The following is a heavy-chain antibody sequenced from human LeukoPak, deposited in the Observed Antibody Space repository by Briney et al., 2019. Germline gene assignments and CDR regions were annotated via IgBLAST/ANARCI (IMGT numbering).Heavy chain of an antibody. J-gene: IGHJ6*03. CDR3: ARDRGSSWYRIYYYYYYMDV. CDR1: GFTFSSYG. V-gene: IGHV3-30*02. D-gene: IGHD6-13*01. Sequence: GGSLRLSCAASGFTFSSYGMHWVRQAPGKGLEWVAFIRYDGSNKYYADSVKGRFTISRDNSKNTLYLQMSSLRAEDTAVYYCARDRGSSWYRIYYYYYYMDVWGKGTTVTISS. CDR2: IRYDGSNK.